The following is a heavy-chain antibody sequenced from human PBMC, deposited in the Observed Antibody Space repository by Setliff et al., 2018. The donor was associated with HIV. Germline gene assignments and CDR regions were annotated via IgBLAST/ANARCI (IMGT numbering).Heavy chain of an antibody. CDR3: TRDGGEY. V-gene: IGHV3-7*03. CDR2: IKQDGSEK. D-gene: IGHD2-15*01. CDR1: GFTFGDYP. J-gene: IGHJ4*02. Sequence: LRLSCTASGFTFGDYPMSWVRQAPGKGLEWVANIKQDGSEKYYADSVRGRFTVSRDNAENSLYLDMNNLRVEDSALYYCTRDGGEYWGQGTLVTVSS.